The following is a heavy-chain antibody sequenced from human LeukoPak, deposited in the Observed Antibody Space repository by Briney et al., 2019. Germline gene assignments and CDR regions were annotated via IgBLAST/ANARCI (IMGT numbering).Heavy chain of an antibody. V-gene: IGHV3-23*01. D-gene: IGHD3-3*02. CDR2: TSGNGAKT. J-gene: IGHJ4*02. CDR1: GFAFSTFA. Sequence: TGGSLRLSCAASGFAFSTFALSWVRQSPVRGLGWVAATSGNGAKTFYADSVKGRFTISRDNSKNTLYLQMTSLRVGDAAVYYCVKDLAYAFDKWGQGTLVTVSS. CDR3: VKDLAYAFDK.